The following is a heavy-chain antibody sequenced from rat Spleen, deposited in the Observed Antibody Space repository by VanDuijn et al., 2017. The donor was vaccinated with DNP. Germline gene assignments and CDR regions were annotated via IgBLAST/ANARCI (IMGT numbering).Heavy chain of an antibody. D-gene: IGHD4-4*01. CDR1: GFNFNDNW. V-gene: IGHV4-2*01. Sequence: EVKLVESGGGLVQPGKSLKLSCAASGFNFNDNWMGWVRSAPGKGLEWIGEINKESGTIIYSPSLKDKFTISRDNAQNTLYLQMSKLGSEDTAIYYCARAHPYGYGSSGLTYWGQGVMVTVSS. J-gene: IGHJ2*01. CDR3: ARAHPYGYGSSGLTY. CDR2: INKESGTI.